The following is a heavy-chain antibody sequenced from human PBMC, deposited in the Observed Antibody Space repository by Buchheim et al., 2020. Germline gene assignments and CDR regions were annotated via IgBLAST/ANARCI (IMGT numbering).Heavy chain of an antibody. CDR1: GGSISSYY. V-gene: IGHV4-59*08. D-gene: IGHD3-3*01. J-gene: IGHJ4*02. CDR2: IYYSGST. CDR3: ARRYDFWSGYYDY. Sequence: QVQLQESGPGLVKPSETLSLTCTVSGGSISSYYWSWIRQPPGKGLEWIGYIYYSGSTNYNPSLKSRVTISVDTSKNQFSLKLSSETAADTAVYYCARRYDFWSGYYDYWGQGTL.